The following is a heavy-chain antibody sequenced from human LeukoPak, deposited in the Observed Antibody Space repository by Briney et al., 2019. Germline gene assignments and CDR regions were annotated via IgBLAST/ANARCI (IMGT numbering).Heavy chain of an antibody. D-gene: IGHD1-26*01. Sequence: GGSLRLSCAASGFPFSTYAMHWVRQAPGKGLEWVGRTRNEANIYTTKYAASVKGRFTISRDDSKNSLYLQMNSLKTEDTAVYYCASPVGATTVRAFDIWGQGTMVTVSS. CDR2: TRNEANIYTT. V-gene: IGHV3-72*01. CDR1: GFPFSTYA. CDR3: ASPVGATTVRAFDI. J-gene: IGHJ3*02.